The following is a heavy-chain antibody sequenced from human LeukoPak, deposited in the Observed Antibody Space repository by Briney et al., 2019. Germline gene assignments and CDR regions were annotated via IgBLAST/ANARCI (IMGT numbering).Heavy chain of an antibody. Sequence: GGPLTLPCAASGFTFSNYWMHWPRQTPGKGLVWVSRINSDGGNTNYADSVKGRFTVSRDNAKNTLYLQINSLRVEDTALYYCVRGGSSVSFDYWGQGTLVAVSS. V-gene: IGHV3-74*01. D-gene: IGHD3-10*01. CDR2: INSDGGNT. CDR3: VRGGSSVSFDY. J-gene: IGHJ4*02. CDR1: GFTFSNYW.